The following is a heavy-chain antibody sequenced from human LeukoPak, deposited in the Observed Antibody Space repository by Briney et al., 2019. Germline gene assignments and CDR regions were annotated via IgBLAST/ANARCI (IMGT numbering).Heavy chain of an antibody. Sequence: GASVKVSCKASGYSFTGYYMHWVRQAPGQGLEWMGWINPNSGGKNYAQKLQGRVTMTRDTSISTAYMELSRLRSDDTAAYYCARDIWQQLVGDFDYWGQGTLVTVSS. CDR2: INPNSGGK. V-gene: IGHV1-2*02. CDR3: ARDIWQQLVGDFDY. CDR1: GYSFTGYY. D-gene: IGHD6-13*01. J-gene: IGHJ4*02.